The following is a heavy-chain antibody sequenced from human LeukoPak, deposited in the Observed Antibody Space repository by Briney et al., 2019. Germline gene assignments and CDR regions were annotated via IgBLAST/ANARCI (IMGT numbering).Heavy chain of an antibody. D-gene: IGHD3-10*01. J-gene: IGHJ4*02. CDR2: IYTSGST. V-gene: IGHV4-4*07. Sequence: SETLSLTCTVSGGSISSYYWSWIRQPAGTGLEWIGRIYTSGSTNYNPSLKSRVTMSVDTSKNQFSLKLSSVTAADTAVYYCARERGFYYGSGSYSRFDYWGQGTLVTVSS. CDR1: GGSISSYY. CDR3: ARERGFYYGSGSYSRFDY.